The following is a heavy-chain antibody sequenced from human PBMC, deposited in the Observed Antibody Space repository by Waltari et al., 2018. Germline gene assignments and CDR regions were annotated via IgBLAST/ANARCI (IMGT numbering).Heavy chain of an antibody. Sequence: QVHLVQSGPEVKQPGSSVQVSCKTSAYIFNDYYMHWVRQAPGQGLEFMGWINPNGGATFYAPKFRDRVTITTDASISTVYMHLTSLRSDDTALYYCARLSEFWGQGTLITVSS. CDR2: INPNGGAT. CDR1: AYIFNDYY. J-gene: IGHJ1*01. V-gene: IGHV1-2*02. CDR3: ARLSEF.